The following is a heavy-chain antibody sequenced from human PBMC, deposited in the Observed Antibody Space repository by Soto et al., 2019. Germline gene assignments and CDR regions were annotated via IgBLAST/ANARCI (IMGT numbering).Heavy chain of an antibody. CDR3: ARSCSSTSCYDHAFDI. V-gene: IGHV1-18*01. CDR2: ISAYNGNT. CDR1: GYTFTSYG. D-gene: IGHD2-2*01. Sequence: GASVKVSCKASGYTFTSYGISRVRQAPGQGLEWMGWISAYNGNTNYAQKLQGRVTMTTDTSTSTAYMELRSLRSDDTAVYYCARSCSSTSCYDHAFDIWGQGTMVTVSS. J-gene: IGHJ3*02.